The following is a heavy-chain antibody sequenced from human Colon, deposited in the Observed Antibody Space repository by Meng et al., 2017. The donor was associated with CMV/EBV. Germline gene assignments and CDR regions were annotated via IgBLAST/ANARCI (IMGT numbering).Heavy chain of an antibody. CDR3: ARRPPRPGGYFDY. Sequence: GGSLRLSCAASGFIFSSYDMHWVRQATGKGLEWVSGIVTTSDTYYPGSVKGRFTISREDAKNSLYLQMNSLRAGDTAVYYCARRPPRPGGYFDYWGQGTLVTVSS. CDR1: GFIFSSYD. V-gene: IGHV3-13*01. J-gene: IGHJ4*02. CDR2: IVTTSDT. D-gene: IGHD3-10*01.